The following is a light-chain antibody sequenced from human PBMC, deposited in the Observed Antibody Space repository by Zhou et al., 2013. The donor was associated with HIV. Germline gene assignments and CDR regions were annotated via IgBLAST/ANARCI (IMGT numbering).Light chain of an antibody. J-gene: IGKJ1*01. V-gene: IGKV1-17*01. CDR2: RVS. CDR3: QQYSTQSGT. CDR1: QGIRND. Sequence: DIQMTQSPSSLPASVGDRVTITCRASQGIRNDLGWYQQKPGTAPKLLIHRVSNLQGWVPXRFSGSGSGTEFTLTISSLQPDDFATYYCQQYSTQSGTFGQGTKVEIK.